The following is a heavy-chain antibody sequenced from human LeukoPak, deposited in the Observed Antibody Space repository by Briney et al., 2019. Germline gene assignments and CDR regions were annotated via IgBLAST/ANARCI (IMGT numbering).Heavy chain of an antibody. CDR3: ARAHHAEYYYYYMDV. V-gene: IGHV1-8*03. CDR2: MNPNSGNT. CDR1: GYTFTSYD. Sequence: GASVKVSCKASGYTFTSYDINWVRQATGQGLEWMGWMNPNSGNTGYAQKFQGRVTITRNTSISTAYMELSSLRSEDTAVYYCARAHHAEYYYYYMDVWGKGTTVTVSS. J-gene: IGHJ6*03.